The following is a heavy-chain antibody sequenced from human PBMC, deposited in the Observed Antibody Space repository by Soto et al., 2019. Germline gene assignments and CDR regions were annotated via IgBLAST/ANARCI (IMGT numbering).Heavy chain of an antibody. CDR1: GGSISSGDYY. Sequence: QVQLQESGPGLVKPSQTLSLTCTVSGGSISSGDYYWSWIRQPPGKGLEWIGYIYYSGSTYYNPSLKSRVTISVDTSKNQFTLKRSSVTAADTAVYSCAREGCIMGATTVDYWGQGTLVTVSS. J-gene: IGHJ4*02. D-gene: IGHD1-26*01. CDR2: IYYSGST. CDR3: AREGCIMGATTVDY. V-gene: IGHV4-30-4*01.